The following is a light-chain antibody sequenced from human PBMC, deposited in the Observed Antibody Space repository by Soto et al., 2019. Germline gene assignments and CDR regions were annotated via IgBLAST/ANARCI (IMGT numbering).Light chain of an antibody. J-gene: IGKJ2*01. CDR2: GAS. V-gene: IGKV3-20*01. CDR3: QQYSNTPQT. CDR1: QSVNNNY. Sequence: EIVLTQSPGTLSLSPAERATLSCRASQSVNNNYLAWLQQKPGQAPRLLIYGASSRATGIPDRFSGSGSGKDFTLTISRLEPEDFAVYYCQQYSNTPQTFGQGTKVEIK.